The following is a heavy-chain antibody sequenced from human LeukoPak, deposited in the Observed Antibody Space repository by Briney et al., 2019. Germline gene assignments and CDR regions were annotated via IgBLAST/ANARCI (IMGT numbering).Heavy chain of an antibody. J-gene: IGHJ4*02. CDR1: GGTFSSYA. Sequence: PGSSVKVSCKASGGTFSSYAISWVRQAPGRGLEWMGGIIPIFGTANYAQKFQGRVTITADESTSTAYMELSSLRSEDTAVYYCARAADCSSSSCSYLDYWGQGTLVTVSS. D-gene: IGHD2-2*01. V-gene: IGHV1-69*01. CDR2: IIPIFGTA. CDR3: ARAADCSSSSCSYLDY.